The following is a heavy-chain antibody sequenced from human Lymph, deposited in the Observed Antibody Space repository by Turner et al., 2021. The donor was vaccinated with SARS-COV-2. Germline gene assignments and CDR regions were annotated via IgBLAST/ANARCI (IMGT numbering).Heavy chain of an antibody. J-gene: IGHJ6*02. V-gene: IGHV3-30-3*01. D-gene: IGHD2-15*01. CDR2: ISYDGSNK. CDR1: GFTFSSYD. CDR3: ARSTGGSYYYGMDV. Sequence: QVQLVESGGGVVQLGRSLRLSCAASGFTFSSYDMHWVRQAPGKGLEWVAIISYDGSNKYYADSVKGRFTISRDNSKNTLYLQMNSLRAEDTAVYYCARSTGGSYYYGMDVWGQGTTVTVSS.